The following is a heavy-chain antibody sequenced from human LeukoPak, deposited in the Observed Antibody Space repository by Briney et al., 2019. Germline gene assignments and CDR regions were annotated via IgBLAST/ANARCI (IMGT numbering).Heavy chain of an antibody. CDR2: FDPEDGET. D-gene: IGHD3-22*01. V-gene: IGHV1-24*01. CDR1: GYTLTELS. CDR3: ATDYYDSSGYDNFDY. Sequence: GASVKVSCKVSGYTLTELSMHWVRQAPGKGLEWMGGFDPEDGETIYAQKFQGRVTMTEDTSTDTAYMELGSLRSEDTAVYYCATDYYDSSGYDNFDYWGQGTLVTVSS. J-gene: IGHJ4*02.